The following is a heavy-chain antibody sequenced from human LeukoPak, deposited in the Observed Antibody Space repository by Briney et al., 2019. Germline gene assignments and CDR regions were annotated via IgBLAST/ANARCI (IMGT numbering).Heavy chain of an antibody. CDR2: ISGSGGST. CDR1: GFTFDDYG. Sequence: GGSLRLSCEGSGFTFDDYGMSWVRQDQGKGLEWVSAISGSGGSTYYADSVKGRFTISRDNSKNTLYLQMNSLRAEDTAVYYCATGRQWLVYYFDYWGQGTLVTVSS. CDR3: ATGRQWLVYYFDY. J-gene: IGHJ4*02. V-gene: IGHV3-23*01. D-gene: IGHD6-19*01.